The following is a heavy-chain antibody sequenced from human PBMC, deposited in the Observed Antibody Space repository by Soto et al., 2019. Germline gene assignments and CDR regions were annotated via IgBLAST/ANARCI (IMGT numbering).Heavy chain of an antibody. D-gene: IGHD2-21*02. V-gene: IGHV3-53*01. Sequence: EVQLVESGGGLIQPGGSLRLSCAASGFTVSSNYMSWVRQAPGKGLEWVSVIYSGGSTYYADSVKGRFTISRDNSKNTPYLQMNSLRAEDTAVYYCARVDCGGDCSFDYWGQGTLVTVSS. J-gene: IGHJ4*02. CDR2: IYSGGST. CDR3: ARVDCGGDCSFDY. CDR1: GFTVSSNY.